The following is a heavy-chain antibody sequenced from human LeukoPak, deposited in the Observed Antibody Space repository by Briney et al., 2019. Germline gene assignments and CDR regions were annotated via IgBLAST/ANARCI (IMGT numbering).Heavy chain of an antibody. CDR1: GGSISTTGYY. D-gene: IGHD3-16*02. J-gene: IGHJ4*01. CDR3: ARDKGYRNNSFDY. V-gene: IGHV4-39*01. CDR2: IYYSGST. Sequence: SETLSLTCTVSGGSISTTGYYWAWIRQPPGKGLEWIASIYYSGSTYYNSSLKSRVTISVDTSRNQFSLKLSSVTAADTALYYCARDKGYRNNSFDYWGKGPLVTVS.